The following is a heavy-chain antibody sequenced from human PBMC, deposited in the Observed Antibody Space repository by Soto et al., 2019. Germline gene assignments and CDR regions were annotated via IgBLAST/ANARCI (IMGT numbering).Heavy chain of an antibody. V-gene: IGHV4-39*01. CDR1: GGSVRNSNYY. CDR3: VSQRTSVLTQAYFDY. Sequence: SDTLSLTCTVSGGSVRNSNYYWGWIHQSPGKGLEWIGSVYYRGRSYSKSSVKSRVTISVDTSKNQFSLNLNSVTASDTAVYYCVSQRTSVLTQAYFDYWGPGALVTVSS. J-gene: IGHJ4*02. CDR2: VYYRGRS. D-gene: IGHD2-8*01.